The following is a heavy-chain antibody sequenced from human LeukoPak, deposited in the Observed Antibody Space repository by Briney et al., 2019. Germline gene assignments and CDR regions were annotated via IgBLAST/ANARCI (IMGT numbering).Heavy chain of an antibody. Sequence: PSETLSLTCTVSGGSISSYYWSWIRQPPGKGLEWIGYIYHSGSTYYNPSLKSRVTISVDRSKNQFSLKLSSVTAADTAVYYCARDSVGATEYFQHWGQGTLVTVSS. CDR3: ARDSVGATEYFQH. V-gene: IGHV4-59*12. CDR1: GGSISSYY. D-gene: IGHD1-26*01. CDR2: IYHSGST. J-gene: IGHJ1*01.